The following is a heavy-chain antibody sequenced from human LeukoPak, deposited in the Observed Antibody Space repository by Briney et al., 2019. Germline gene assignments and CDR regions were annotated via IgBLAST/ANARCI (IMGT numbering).Heavy chain of an antibody. Sequence: GGSLRLSCAASGFTFSSYGMHWVGQAPAKGLEGVEVICFIGSNKYYADSVKGRFTISRDNSKNTLYLQMNSLRAEDTAVYYCAKDLVSDFWRGSDNDAFDIWGQGTMVTVSS. CDR2: ICFIGSNK. CDR1: GFTFSSYG. V-gene: IGHV3-33*06. J-gene: IGHJ3*02. CDR3: AKDLVSDFWRGSDNDAFDI. D-gene: IGHD3-3*01.